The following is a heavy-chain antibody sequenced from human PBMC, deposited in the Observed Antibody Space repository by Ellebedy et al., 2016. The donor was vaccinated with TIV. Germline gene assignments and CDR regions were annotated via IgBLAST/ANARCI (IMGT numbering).Heavy chain of an antibody. CDR1: GYSFTSFW. V-gene: IGHV5-51*01. D-gene: IGHD5-18*01. Sequence: PGGSLRLSCKGSGYSFTSFWIGWVRQMPGKGLEYMGIIYPGDSDTRYSPSFQGQVTISVDQSISTAYLQWSSLKASDTAMYYCARLPSGYSYGYSFDYWGQGTLVTVSS. CDR3: ARLPSGYSYGYSFDY. CDR2: IYPGDSDT. J-gene: IGHJ4*02.